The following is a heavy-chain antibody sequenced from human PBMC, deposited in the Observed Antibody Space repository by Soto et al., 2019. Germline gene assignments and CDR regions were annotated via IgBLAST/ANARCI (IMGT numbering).Heavy chain of an antibody. CDR3: ARHSGWELTYFYYYYYGMDV. J-gene: IGHJ6*02. CDR1: GGSISSSSYY. D-gene: IGHD1-26*01. V-gene: IGHV4-39*01. Sequence: SETLSLTCTVSGGSISSSSYYWGWIRQPPGKGLEWIGSIYYSGSTYYNPSLKSRVTISVDTSKNQFSLKLSSVTAADTAVYYCARHSGWELTYFYYYYYGMDVWGQGTPLTVSS. CDR2: IYYSGST.